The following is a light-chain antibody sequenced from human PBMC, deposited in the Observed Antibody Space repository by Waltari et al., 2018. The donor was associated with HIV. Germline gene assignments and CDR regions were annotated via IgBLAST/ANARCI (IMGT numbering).Light chain of an antibody. CDR1: QSVGSN. CDR3: QQYDNWPPLT. Sequence: EIVMTQSPATLSVSPGERATLSCRASQSVGSNLAWYRQIPGQAPRLLIYDASTRATGIPARFVGSGSGTEFTLTISSLQSEDFAIYYCQQYDNWPPLTFGGGTKVDIK. J-gene: IGKJ4*01. V-gene: IGKV3-15*01. CDR2: DAS.